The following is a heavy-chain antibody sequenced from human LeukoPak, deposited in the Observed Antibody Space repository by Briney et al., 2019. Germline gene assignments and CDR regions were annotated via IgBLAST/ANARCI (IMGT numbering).Heavy chain of an antibody. CDR3: VGYYDSRGYNFLNY. D-gene: IGHD3-22*01. CDR2: VRRSGTTT. Sequence: GRSLRLSCAASGFTFSNYGMHWVRLAPGKGLEYVAIVRRSGTTTYYEDSVKGRFTVSRDNSPNSVFLQMNSLRAEDTAMYYCVGYYDSRGYNFLNYWGQGTLVTVSS. CDR1: GFTFSNYG. J-gene: IGHJ4*02. V-gene: IGHV3-33*02.